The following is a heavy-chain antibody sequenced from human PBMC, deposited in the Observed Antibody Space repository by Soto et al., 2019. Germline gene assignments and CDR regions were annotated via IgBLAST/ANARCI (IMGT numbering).Heavy chain of an antibody. V-gene: IGHV3-66*01. CDR1: GFTVSSNY. CDR3: ARDLSTVTTYYYVDV. CDR2: IYSGGST. D-gene: IGHD4-17*01. Sequence: GGSLRLSCAASGFTVSSNYMSWVRQAPGKGLEWVSVIYSGGSTYYADSVKGRFTISRDNSKNTLYLQMNSLRAEDTAVYYCARDLSTVTTYYYVDVWGKGTTVTVSS. J-gene: IGHJ6*03.